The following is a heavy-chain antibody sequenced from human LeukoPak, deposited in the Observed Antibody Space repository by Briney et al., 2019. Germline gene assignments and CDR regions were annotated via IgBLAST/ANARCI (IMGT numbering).Heavy chain of an antibody. CDR1: GFTVSSYS. V-gene: IGHV3-21*01. CDR3: ARKTTGGDNWFDP. J-gene: IGHJ5*02. D-gene: IGHD4-11*01. Sequence: GGSLRLSCAASGFTVSSYSMNWVRQAPGKGLEWVSSISSCSSYIYYADSVKGRFTISSDNAKNSLYLQMNSLRAEDTAVYYCARKTTGGDNWFDPWGQGTLVTVSS. CDR2: ISSCSSYI.